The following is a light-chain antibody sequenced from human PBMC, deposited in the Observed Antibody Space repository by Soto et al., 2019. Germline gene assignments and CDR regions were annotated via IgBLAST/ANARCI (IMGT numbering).Light chain of an antibody. CDR1: QGVLYSSNNKNY. CDR3: QQYYNTPFT. CDR2: WAS. V-gene: IGKV4-1*01. Sequence: DIVMTQSPDSLAVSLGERATINCKSSQGVLYSSNNKNYLAWYQQKPGQPPKLLIYWASTRESGVPDRFSGSGSGTDFTLTISSLQAEDVAVYYCQQYYNTPFTFGPGTKVDIK. J-gene: IGKJ3*01.